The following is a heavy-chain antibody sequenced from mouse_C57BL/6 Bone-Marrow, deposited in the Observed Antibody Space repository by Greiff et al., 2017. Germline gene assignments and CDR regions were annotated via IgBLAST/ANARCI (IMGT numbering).Heavy chain of an antibody. CDR1: GFNIKDDY. D-gene: IGHD2-1*01. V-gene: IGHV14-4*01. Sequence: VQLQQSGAELVRPGASVKLSCTASGFNIKDDYMHWVKQRPEQGLEWIGWIDPENGDTEYASKFQGKATITADTSSNTAYLQLSSLTSEDAAAYYCTSIYYGNGYWGQGTTLTVSS. J-gene: IGHJ2*01. CDR2: IDPENGDT. CDR3: TSIYYGNGY.